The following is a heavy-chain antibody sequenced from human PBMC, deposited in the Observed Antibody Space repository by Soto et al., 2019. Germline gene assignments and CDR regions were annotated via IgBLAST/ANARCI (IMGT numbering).Heavy chain of an antibody. D-gene: IGHD3-16*01. CDR2: ISAYNGNT. CDR1: GYTFFG. V-gene: IGHV1-18*01. CDR3: ARGGYYDNTWGKLSHYGLDV. J-gene: IGHJ6*02. Sequence: ASVKVSCKASGYTFFGISWVRQAPGQGLEWMGWISAYNGNTHYAQNLQGRVTMTTDTSTSTAYLELRSLRSDDTAVYYCARGGYYDNTWGKLSHYGLDVWGQGTSVTVSS.